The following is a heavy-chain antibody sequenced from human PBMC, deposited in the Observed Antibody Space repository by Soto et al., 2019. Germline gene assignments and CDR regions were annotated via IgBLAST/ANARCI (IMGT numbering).Heavy chain of an antibody. J-gene: IGHJ4*02. CDR3: AKGLDDY. D-gene: IGHD3-3*01. V-gene: IGHV3-30*18. CDR2: ISYDGSNK. Sequence: QVQLVESGGGVVQPGRSLRLSCAASGFTFSSYGMHWVRRAPGKGLEWVAVISYDGSNKYYADSVKGRFTISRDNSKNTLYLQMNSLRAEDTAVYYCAKGLDDYWGQGTLVTVSS. CDR1: GFTFSSYG.